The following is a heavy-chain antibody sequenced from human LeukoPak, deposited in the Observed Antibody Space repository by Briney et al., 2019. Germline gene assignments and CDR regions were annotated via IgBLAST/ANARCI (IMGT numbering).Heavy chain of an antibody. D-gene: IGHD3-3*01. J-gene: IGHJ4*02. CDR2: ISWDGGST. CDR1: GFTFDDYT. V-gene: IGHV3-43*01. CDR3: AKSGRFLEWFGGIDY. Sequence: GGSLRLSCAASGFTFDDYTMHWVRQAPGKGLEWVSLISWDGGSTYYADSVKGRFTISRDNSKNSLYLQMNGLRTEDTALYYCAKSGRFLEWFGGIDYWGQGTLVTVSS.